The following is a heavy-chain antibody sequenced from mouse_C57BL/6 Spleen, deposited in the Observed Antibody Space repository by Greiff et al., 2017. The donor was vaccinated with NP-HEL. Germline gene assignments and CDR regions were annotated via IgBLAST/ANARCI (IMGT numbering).Heavy chain of an antibody. CDR2: ISSGSSTI. D-gene: IGHD1-1*01. CDR1: GFTFSDYG. J-gene: IGHJ3*01. V-gene: IGHV5-17*01. Sequence: EVKVVESGGGLVKPGGSLKLSCAASGFTFSDYGMHWVRQAPEKGLEWVAYISSGSSTIYYADTVKGRFTISRDNAKNTLFLQMTSLRSEDTAMYYCARNPPYYYGTFAYWGQGTLVTVSA. CDR3: ARNPPYYYGTFAY.